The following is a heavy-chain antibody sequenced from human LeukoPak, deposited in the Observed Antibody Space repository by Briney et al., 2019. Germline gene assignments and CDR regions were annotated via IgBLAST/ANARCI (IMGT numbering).Heavy chain of an antibody. V-gene: IGHV3-53*01. Sequence: GGSLRLSCAVSGFTVSSNYMSWVRQAPGKGLEWVSVIYSGTNTYYADSVKGRFIISRDNPKNMLYLQMNSLRAEDTAVYFCARTGNWYLYFDSWGQGTLVTVSS. CDR1: GFTVSSNY. J-gene: IGHJ4*02. CDR3: ARTGNWYLYFDS. D-gene: IGHD1-20*01. CDR2: IYSGTNT.